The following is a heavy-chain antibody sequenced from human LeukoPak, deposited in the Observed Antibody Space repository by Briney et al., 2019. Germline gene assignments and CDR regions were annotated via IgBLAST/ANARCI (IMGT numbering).Heavy chain of an antibody. D-gene: IGHD5-24*01. CDR1: GYSFSTYW. Sequence: GESLKISCKGSGYSFSTYWIGWVRQMPGKGLEWMGIIYPGNSDTRYNPSFQGQVTISADKSINTAYLQWSSLKASDSAMYYCARSLEETATIGISDYWGQGALVTVSS. CDR3: ARSLEETATIGISDY. J-gene: IGHJ4*02. CDR2: IYPGNSDT. V-gene: IGHV5-51*01.